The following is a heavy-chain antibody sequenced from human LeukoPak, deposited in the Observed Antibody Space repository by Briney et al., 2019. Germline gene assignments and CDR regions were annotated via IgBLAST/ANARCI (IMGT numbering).Heavy chain of an antibody. V-gene: IGHV4-59*01. J-gene: IGHJ6*03. CDR2: IYYSGST. D-gene: IGHD4-17*01. CDR3: ARVSYGDQDYYYYYYMDV. Sequence: PSETLSLTXAVSGDSISSDNCWGWIRQPPGKGLEWIGYIYYSGSTNYNPSLKSRVTISVDTSKNQFSLKLSSVTAADTAVYYCARVSYGDQDYYYYYYMDVWGKGTTVTVSS. CDR1: GDSISSDN.